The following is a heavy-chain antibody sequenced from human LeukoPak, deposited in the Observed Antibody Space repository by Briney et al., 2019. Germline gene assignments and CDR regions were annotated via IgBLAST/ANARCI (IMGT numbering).Heavy chain of an antibody. CDR1: GGSFSGYY. D-gene: IGHD1-7*01. V-gene: IGHV4-59*01. J-gene: IGHJ5*02. CDR2: IYYSGST. Sequence: MSSETLSLTCAVYGGSFSGYYWSWIRQPPGKGLEWIGYIYYSGSTNYNPSLKSRVTISVDTSKNQFSLKLSSVTAADTAVYYCARVSRDWNYGSDWFDPWGQGTLVTVSS. CDR3: ARVSRDWNYGSDWFDP.